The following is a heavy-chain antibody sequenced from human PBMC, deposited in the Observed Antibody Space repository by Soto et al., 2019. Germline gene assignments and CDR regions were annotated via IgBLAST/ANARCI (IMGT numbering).Heavy chain of an antibody. D-gene: IGHD3-10*01. Sequence: ASVKVSCKASGYTFTSYYMHWVRQAPGQGLEWMGIINPSGGSTGYAQKFQGRVTMTRNTSISTAYMELSSLRSEDTAVYYCARIWGDFGGGDVWGKGTTVTVSS. V-gene: IGHV1-46*01. CDR2: INPSGGST. J-gene: IGHJ6*04. CDR1: GYTFTSYY. CDR3: ARIWGDFGGGDV.